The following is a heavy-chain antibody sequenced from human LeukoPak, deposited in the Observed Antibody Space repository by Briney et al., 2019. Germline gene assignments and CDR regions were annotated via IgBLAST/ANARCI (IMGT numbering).Heavy chain of an antibody. CDR2: IIFSGGST. J-gene: IGHJ4*02. CDR1: GFTFSSYA. V-gene: IGHV3-23*01. Sequence: GGSLRLSCAASGFTFSSYAMSWVRQAPGKGLEWVSAIIFSGGSTYYADSVKGRFTLSRDNSKNTLYLQMNSLRVEDTAVYYCARQLGYCSGDSCYFDFWGQGTLVTVSS. CDR3: ARQLGYCSGDSCYFDF. D-gene: IGHD2-15*01.